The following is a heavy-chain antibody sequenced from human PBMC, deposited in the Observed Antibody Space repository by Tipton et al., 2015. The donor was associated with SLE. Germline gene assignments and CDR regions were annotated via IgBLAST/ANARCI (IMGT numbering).Heavy chain of an antibody. J-gene: IGHJ5*01. V-gene: IGHV4-59*08. Sequence: TLSLTCTVSGSSITAYYWTWIRQPPGKGLEWIGYVYYSGITNSNPSLKSRVTISVDTFKNQFSLKLTSVTAADTALYYCATLSSSGWRSYNWFDSWGQGTLVTVSS. D-gene: IGHD6-19*01. CDR2: VYYSGIT. CDR3: ATLSSSGWRSYNWFDS. CDR1: GSSITAYY.